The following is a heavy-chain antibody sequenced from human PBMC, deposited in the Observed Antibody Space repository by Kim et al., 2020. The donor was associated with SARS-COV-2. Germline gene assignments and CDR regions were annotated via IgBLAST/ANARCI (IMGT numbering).Heavy chain of an antibody. J-gene: IGHJ5*02. D-gene: IGHD1-1*01. CDR1: GGSISSYY. CDR3: ARGIVERRQNWFDP. V-gene: IGHV4-59*13. CDR2: IYYSGST. Sequence: SETLSLTCTVSGGSISSYYWSWIRQPPGKGLEWIGYIYYSGSTNYNPSLKSRVTISVDTSKNQFSLKLSSVTAADTAVYYCARGIVERRQNWFDPWGQGTLVTVSS.